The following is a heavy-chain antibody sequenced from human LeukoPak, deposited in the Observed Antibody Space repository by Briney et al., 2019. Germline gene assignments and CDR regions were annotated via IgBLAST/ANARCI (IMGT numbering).Heavy chain of an antibody. Sequence: GGSLRLSCAASGFSFENYNMNWVRQAPGKGLEWVSYITSSSGTIYYADSVKGRFTISRDNAKNSLYLQMNSLRAEDTAVYYCARWGVPIYYYYMDVWGKGTTVTVSS. CDR2: ITSSSGTI. CDR1: GFSFENYN. D-gene: IGHD3-16*01. J-gene: IGHJ6*03. CDR3: ARWGVPIYYYYMDV. V-gene: IGHV3-48*01.